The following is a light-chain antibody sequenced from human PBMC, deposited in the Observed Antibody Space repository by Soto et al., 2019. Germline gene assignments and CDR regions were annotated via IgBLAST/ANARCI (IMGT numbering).Light chain of an antibody. CDR1: QTIDRW. V-gene: IGKV1-5*03. CDR3: LQYIHYPLT. CDR2: KAS. J-gene: IGKJ4*01. Sequence: DIQMTQSPSTLSASVEDRVTLTCRASQTIDRWLAWYQQRPGRAPKLLIHKASTLEGGVPSRFSGSASGTEFTLTISSLQPYDVATYYCLQYIHYPLTFGGGTKVDIK.